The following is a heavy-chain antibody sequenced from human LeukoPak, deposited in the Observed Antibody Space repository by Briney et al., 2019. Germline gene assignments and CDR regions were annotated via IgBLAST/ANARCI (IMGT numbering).Heavy chain of an antibody. Sequence: PSETLSLTCAVYGGSFSGYYWSWIRQPPGKGLEWIGEINHSGSTNYNPSLKSRVTISVDTSKNQFSLKLSSVTAADTAVYYCARHLRGATIYYDYWGRGTLVTVSS. CDR2: INHSGST. CDR3: ARHLRGATIYYDY. CDR1: GGSFSGYY. D-gene: IGHD1-26*01. V-gene: IGHV4-34*01. J-gene: IGHJ4*02.